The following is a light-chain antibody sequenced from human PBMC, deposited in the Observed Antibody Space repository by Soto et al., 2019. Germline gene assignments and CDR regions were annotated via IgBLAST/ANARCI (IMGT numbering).Light chain of an antibody. J-gene: IGKJ5*01. CDR1: QSVSSY. CDR3: QQYGSSPIT. Sequence: EIVLTQSPATLSLSPGERATLSCRASQSVSSYLAWYQQKPGQAPRLLIYDASKRATGIPARFSGSGFGTDYTLTISRLEPEDFAVYYCQQYGSSPITFGQGTRLEIK. V-gene: IGKV3-11*01. CDR2: DAS.